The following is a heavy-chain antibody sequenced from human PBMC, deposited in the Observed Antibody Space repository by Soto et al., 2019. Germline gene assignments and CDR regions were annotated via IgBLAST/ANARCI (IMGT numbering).Heavy chain of an antibody. CDR3: ARERPGGNWFRP. CDR2: INAADGYT. CDR1: GYTFTSYV. Sequence: ASVKVSCKASGYTFTSYVMHWVRQAPGQGLQWMGWINAADGYTKYSQKFQGRVTITRDTSAGTAYMELSSLRSEDTAMYYCARERPGGNWFRPSGPAPLVTVS. D-gene: IGHD3-16*01. V-gene: IGHV1-3*01. J-gene: IGHJ5*02.